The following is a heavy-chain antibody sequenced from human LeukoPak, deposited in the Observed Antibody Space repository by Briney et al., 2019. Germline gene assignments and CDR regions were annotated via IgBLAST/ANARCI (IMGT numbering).Heavy chain of an antibody. CDR2: ISGSGVST. Sequence: GGSLRLSCAASGFTFSNYAMSWVRQAPGKGLEGVSVISGSGVSTDYADSVKGRFTISRDNSKNTLYLQMNTLGAEDTAIYYCAKGTSFVITFGGLIADYWGQGTLVTVSS. CDR1: GFTFSNYA. V-gene: IGHV3-23*01. CDR3: AKGTSFVITFGGLIADY. J-gene: IGHJ4*02. D-gene: IGHD3-16*02.